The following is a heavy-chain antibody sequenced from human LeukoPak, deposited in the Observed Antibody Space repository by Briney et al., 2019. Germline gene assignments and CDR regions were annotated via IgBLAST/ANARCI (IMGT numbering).Heavy chain of an antibody. CDR2: IYYSGST. J-gene: IGHJ3*02. CDR1: GASISSYY. V-gene: IGHV4-59*08. CDR3: ARREDAFDI. Sequence: PSETLSLTCTVSGASISSYYWSWIRQPPGKGLEWIGYIYYSGSTNYNPSLKSRVTISVDTSKNQFSLKLSSVTAADTAVYYCARREDAFDIWGQGTMVTVSS. D-gene: IGHD1-26*01.